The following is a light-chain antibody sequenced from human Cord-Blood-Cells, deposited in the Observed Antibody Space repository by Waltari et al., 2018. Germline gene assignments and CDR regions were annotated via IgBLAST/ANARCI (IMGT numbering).Light chain of an antibody. V-gene: IGLV2-23*01. Sequence: QSALTQPASVSGSPGQSITISCTGTSSDAGSYNLVSWYQQHPGKAPKLMIYEGSKRPSGVSNRFSGSKSGNTASLTISGLQAEDEADYYCCSYAGSPWVFGGGTKLTVL. CDR2: EGS. CDR1: SSDAGSYNL. CDR3: CSYAGSPWV. J-gene: IGLJ3*02.